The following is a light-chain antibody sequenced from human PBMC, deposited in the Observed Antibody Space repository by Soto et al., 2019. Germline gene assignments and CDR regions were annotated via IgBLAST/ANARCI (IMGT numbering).Light chain of an antibody. J-gene: IGLJ1*01. CDR1: SSNIGAGYA. CDR3: QSYDSSLSASYV. CDR2: GNT. Sequence: VLTHPPSVSGAPGQRFTISCTGSSSNIGAGYAVHWYQQLPGKAPKLLIYGNTNRPSGVPDRFSGSKSGTSASLAITGLQAEDEADYYCQSYDSSLSASYVFGGGTKVTVL. V-gene: IGLV1-40*01.